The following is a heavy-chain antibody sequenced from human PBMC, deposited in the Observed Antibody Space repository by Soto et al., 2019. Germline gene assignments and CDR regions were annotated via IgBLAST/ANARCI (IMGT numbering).Heavy chain of an antibody. CDR3: ARDPGQDEAMDY. J-gene: IGHJ4*01. CDR1: GFTFSNFG. CDR2: IWHDGKNK. Sequence: QVQVVESGGGVVQPGTSLRLSCAASGFTFSNFGMHWVRQAPGKGLEWVAVIWHDGKNKYYADSAKGRFTISRDNSKNTLYLLMNSLRAEDTAVYYCARDPGQDEAMDYWGHGTLVTVSS. V-gene: IGHV3-33*01.